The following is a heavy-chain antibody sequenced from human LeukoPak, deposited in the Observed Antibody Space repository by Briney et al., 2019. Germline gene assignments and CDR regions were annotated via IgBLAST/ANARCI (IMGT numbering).Heavy chain of an antibody. J-gene: IGHJ6*02. CDR3: ARDRYGDHDYYYGMDV. CDR1: RFTFSNYG. Sequence: GGSLRLSCAASRFTFSNYGMHWVRQAPGKGLEGVAVIWYDGSNKYYADFVKCRFTISRDNSKNTLYLQMNSLRAEDTAVYYCARDRYGDHDYYYGMDVWGQGTTVTASS. CDR2: IWYDGSNK. V-gene: IGHV3-33*01. D-gene: IGHD4-17*01.